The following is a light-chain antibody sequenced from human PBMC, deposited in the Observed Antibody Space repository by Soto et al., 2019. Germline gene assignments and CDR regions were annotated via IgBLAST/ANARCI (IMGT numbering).Light chain of an antibody. J-gene: IGKJ1*01. Sequence: DIQMTQSPSSLSASVGDSVTITCRASQSVRNYFNWYQHKPGKAPKLLFYGASRLQTGVPSRFSGSGSGTDFTLTVSSLQPEDFATYYCQQTYSSSWTFGQGTKVEIK. CDR2: GAS. CDR3: QQTYSSSWT. CDR1: QSVRNY. V-gene: IGKV1-39*01.